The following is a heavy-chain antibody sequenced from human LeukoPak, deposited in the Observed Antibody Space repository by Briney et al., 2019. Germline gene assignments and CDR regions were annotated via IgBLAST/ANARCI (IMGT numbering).Heavy chain of an antibody. Sequence: VSGGSITSXGXXWXWXSQXRXXXXXXXXCFYSSATTSYTPSLDSLLTISIDTSRNHFSLKLTSVSAADTAVYYCARGRDSSSSGGAFDVWGQGTMVTVSS. CDR2: FYSSATT. CDR1: GGSITSXGXX. CDR3: ARGRDSSSSGGAFDV. J-gene: IGHJ3*01. D-gene: IGHD6-13*01. V-gene: IGHV4-30-4*01.